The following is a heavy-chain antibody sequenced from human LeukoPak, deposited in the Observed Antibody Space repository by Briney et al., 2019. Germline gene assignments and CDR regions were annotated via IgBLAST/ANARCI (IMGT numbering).Heavy chain of an antibody. CDR1: GGTFSSYA. J-gene: IGHJ4*02. CDR3: ARDLRIAAAGTSDY. V-gene: IGHV1-2*06. Sequence: ASVKVSCKASGGTFSSYAISWVRQAPGQGLEWMGRINPNSGGTNYAQKFQGRVTMTRDTSISTAYMELSRLRSDDTAVYYCARDLRIAAAGTSDYWGQGTLVTVSS. CDR2: INPNSGGT. D-gene: IGHD6-13*01.